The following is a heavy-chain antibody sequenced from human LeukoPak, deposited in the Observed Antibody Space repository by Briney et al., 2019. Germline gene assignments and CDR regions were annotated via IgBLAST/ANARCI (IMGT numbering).Heavy chain of an antibody. V-gene: IGHV3-48*01. D-gene: IGHD5-24*01. CDR2: ISSSGSTI. J-gene: IGHJ4*02. CDR3: AKLHGNFDY. CDR1: DGPISSSN. Sequence: PSGTLSLTCAVSDGPISSSNWWTWIRQAPGKGLEWVSYISSSGSTIYYADSVKGRFTISNSKNTLYLQMNSLRAEDTAVYYCAKLHGNFDYWGQGTLVTVSS.